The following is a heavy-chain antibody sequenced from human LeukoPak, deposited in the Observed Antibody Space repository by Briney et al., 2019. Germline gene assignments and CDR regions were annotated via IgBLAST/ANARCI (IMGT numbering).Heavy chain of an antibody. J-gene: IGHJ4*02. D-gene: IGHD4-17*01. Sequence: SETPSLTCTVSGGSMRSYYWSWIRQPAGKGLEWIGRIHISGSTNYNPSLKSRVTMSVDTSKNQFSLKLSSVTAADTAVYYCARDLVNDYGDYFDYWGQGTLVTVSS. CDR2: IHISGST. CDR3: ARDLVNDYGDYFDY. V-gene: IGHV4-4*07. CDR1: GGSMRSYY.